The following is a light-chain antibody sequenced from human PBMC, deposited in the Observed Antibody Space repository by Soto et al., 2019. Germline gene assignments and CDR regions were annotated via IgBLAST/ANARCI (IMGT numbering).Light chain of an antibody. CDR1: SSDIGSHDL. J-gene: IGLJ2*01. Sequence: QSALTQPASVSGSPGQSITISCTGTSSDIGSHDLVSWYQQHPGKAPKLIIFEVKRRPSTVSSRFSGFKSGQTASLTISGLQPEDEANYFCCSYAETLNVVFGGGTQLTVL. CDR2: EVK. V-gene: IGLV2-23*02. CDR3: CSYAETLNVV.